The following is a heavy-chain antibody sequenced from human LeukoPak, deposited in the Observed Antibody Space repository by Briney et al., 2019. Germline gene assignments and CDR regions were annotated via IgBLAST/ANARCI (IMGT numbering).Heavy chain of an antibody. J-gene: IGHJ4*02. CDR3: ARDMIILQS. D-gene: IGHD3-16*01. CDR1: GFIFSNYW. V-gene: IGHV3-7*04. Sequence: GGSLRLSCSASGFIFSNYWMTWVRQAPGKGLEWVANIKQDGSEKYYVDSVKGRFTISRDNAKKSLYLQMNSLRAEDTAVYFCARDMIILQSWGQGTLVAVSS. CDR2: IKQDGSEK.